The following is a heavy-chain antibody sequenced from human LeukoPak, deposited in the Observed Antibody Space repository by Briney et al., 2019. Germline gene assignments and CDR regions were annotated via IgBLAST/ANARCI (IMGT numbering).Heavy chain of an antibody. CDR2: INPNSGGT. D-gene: IGHD3-22*01. CDR1: GYTFTGYY. J-gene: IGHJ4*02. V-gene: IGHV1-2*06. CDR3: GADYYDSSGYYFDY. Sequence: APVKVSCKASGYTFTGYYMHWVRQAPGQGLEWMGRINPNSGGTNYAQKFQGRVTMTRDTSISTAYMELSRLRSDDTAVYYCGADYYDSSGYYFDYWGQGTLVTVSS.